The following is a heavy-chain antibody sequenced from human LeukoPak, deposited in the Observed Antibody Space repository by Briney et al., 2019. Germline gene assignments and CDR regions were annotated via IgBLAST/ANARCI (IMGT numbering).Heavy chain of an antibody. V-gene: IGHV3-74*01. CDR2: INSDGSST. J-gene: IGHJ4*02. Sequence: GGSLRLSCAASGFTFSSYWMHWVRQAPGKGLVWVSRINSDGSSTSYADSVKGRFTISRDNAKNTLYLQMNSLRAEDTAVYYCAKDQGGYSYGSDYWGQGTLVTVSS. D-gene: IGHD5-18*01. CDR3: AKDQGGYSYGSDY. CDR1: GFTFSSYW.